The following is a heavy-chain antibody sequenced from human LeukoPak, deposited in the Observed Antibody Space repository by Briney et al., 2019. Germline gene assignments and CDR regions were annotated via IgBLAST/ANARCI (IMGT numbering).Heavy chain of an antibody. J-gene: IGHJ4*02. D-gene: IGHD4-23*01. V-gene: IGHV3-48*02. CDR1: EFAFSTYN. CDR3: ARVAAGYSVNYFDY. CDR2: ISTGSSTT. Sequence: PGGSLRLSCAASEFAFSTYNMNWVRQAPGKGREWVSYISTGSSTTYYADSVKGRFTISRDNVENSLYLQMNSLRDEDNAVHYCARVAAGYSVNYFDYWGQGALVTVSS.